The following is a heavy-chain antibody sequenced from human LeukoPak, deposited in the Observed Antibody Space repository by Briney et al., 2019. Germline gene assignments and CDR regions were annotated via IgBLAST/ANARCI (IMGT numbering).Heavy chain of an antibody. CDR3: ARVNLGATFDY. V-gene: IGHV3-7*01. D-gene: IGHD1-26*01. CDR1: GFTFSSYW. CDR2: IKPDESEK. Sequence: GGSLRLSCAASGFTFSSYWMTWVCQAPGKGLEWVANIKPDESEKYYVDSVKGRFTISRDNAKNSLYLQMNSLRAEDTAVYYCARVNLGATFDYWGQGTLVTVSS. J-gene: IGHJ4*02.